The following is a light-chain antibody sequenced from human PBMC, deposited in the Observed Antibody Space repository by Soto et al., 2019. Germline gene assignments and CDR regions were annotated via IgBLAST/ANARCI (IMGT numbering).Light chain of an antibody. J-gene: IGKJ1*01. V-gene: IGKV2-28*01. CDR1: QSLLHSNGYNY. CDR2: LGS. CDR3: MQSLQTPRT. Sequence: DIVMTQSPLSLPVTPGEPASISCRSSQSLLHSNGYNYLDWYLQKPGQSPQLLIYLGSNRASGVPDRFSGSGSGTDFTLTISRVEAEDVGVYYCMQSLQTPRTCGQGTKVEIK.